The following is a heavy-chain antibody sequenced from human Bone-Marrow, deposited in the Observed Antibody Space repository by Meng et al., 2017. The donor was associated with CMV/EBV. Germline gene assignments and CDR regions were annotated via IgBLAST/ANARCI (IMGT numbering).Heavy chain of an antibody. V-gene: IGHV4-39*07. J-gene: IGHJ5*02. CDR3: ASEDIVVVPAARGHWFDP. CDR1: GGSISSSSYY. Sequence: SETLSIPCTVSGGSISSSSYYWGWIRQPPGKGLEWIGSIYYSGSTYYNPSLKSRVTISVDTSKNQFSLKLSSVTAADTAVYYCASEDIVVVPAARGHWFDPWGQGTLVTVSS. D-gene: IGHD2-2*01. CDR2: IYYSGST.